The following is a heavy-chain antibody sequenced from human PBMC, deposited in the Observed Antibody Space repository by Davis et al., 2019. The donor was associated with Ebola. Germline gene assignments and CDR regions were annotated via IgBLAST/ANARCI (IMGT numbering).Heavy chain of an antibody. Sequence: AGSLSLSCAASGFTFSSYRMHCVRQAPAKGLEWVSTISGSGSSTYYAVSVKGRFTISRDSSKNTLYLQMNSLRAEDTAVYYCAKIFGSYNWNFDYYHGMDVWGQGTTVTVSS. CDR2: ISGSGSST. D-gene: IGHD1-7*01. J-gene: IGHJ6*02. V-gene: IGHV3-23*01. CDR1: GFTFSSYR. CDR3: AKIFGSYNWNFDYYHGMDV.